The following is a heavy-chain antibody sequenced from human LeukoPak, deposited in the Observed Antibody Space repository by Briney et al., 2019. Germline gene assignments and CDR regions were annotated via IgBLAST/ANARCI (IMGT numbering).Heavy chain of an antibody. V-gene: IGHV4-61*02. Sequence: SETLSLTCTVSGGSISSGLYYWSWIRQPAGKGLEWIGRIYTSGSTNYNPSLKRRVTISLDTSNKQFSLKLSSVTAADTAIYYCGREGGGYCSGGGCYSGALDLWGQGTMVTVSS. CDR3: GREGGGYCSGGGCYSGALDL. CDR1: GGSISSGLYY. CDR2: IYTSGST. J-gene: IGHJ3*01. D-gene: IGHD2-15*01.